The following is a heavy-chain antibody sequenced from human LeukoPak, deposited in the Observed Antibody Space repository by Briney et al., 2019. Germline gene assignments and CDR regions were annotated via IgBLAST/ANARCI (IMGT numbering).Heavy chain of an antibody. CDR2: ISSSSSYI. CDR3: AKRSSGGSYYYYYYMDV. D-gene: IGHD2-15*01. CDR1: GFTFSSYS. V-gene: IGHV3-21*04. J-gene: IGHJ6*03. Sequence: GGSLRLSCAASGFTFSSYSMNWVRQAPGKGLEWVSSISSSSSYIYYADSVKGRFTISRDNSKNTLYLQMNSLRAEDTAVYYCAKRSSGGSYYYYYYMDVWGKGTTVTVSS.